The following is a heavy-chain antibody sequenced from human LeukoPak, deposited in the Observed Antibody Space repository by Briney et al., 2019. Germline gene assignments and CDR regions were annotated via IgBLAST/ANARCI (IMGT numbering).Heavy chain of an antibody. Sequence: SETLSLTCTVSGYSISSGYYWGWIRQPPGKGLGWIGSIYHSGSTYYNPSLKSRVTISLDTSKNQFSLKLSSVTAADTAVYYCARDEVRGANFDYWGQGTLVTVSS. J-gene: IGHJ4*02. CDR2: IYHSGST. V-gene: IGHV4-38-2*02. CDR1: GYSISSGYY. D-gene: IGHD3-10*01. CDR3: ARDEVRGANFDY.